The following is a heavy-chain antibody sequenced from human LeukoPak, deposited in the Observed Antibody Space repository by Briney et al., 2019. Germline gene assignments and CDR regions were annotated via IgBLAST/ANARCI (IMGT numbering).Heavy chain of an antibody. D-gene: IGHD1-26*01. Sequence: SSETLSLTCTVSGGSISSGDYYWSWIRQPPGKGLEWIGYIYYSGSTYYNPSLKSRVTISVDTSKNQFSLKLSSVTAADTAVYYCARWDSGSYYHAFDIWGQGTMVTVSS. CDR3: ARWDSGSYYHAFDI. CDR1: GGSISSGDYY. CDR2: IYYSGST. V-gene: IGHV4-30-4*01. J-gene: IGHJ3*02.